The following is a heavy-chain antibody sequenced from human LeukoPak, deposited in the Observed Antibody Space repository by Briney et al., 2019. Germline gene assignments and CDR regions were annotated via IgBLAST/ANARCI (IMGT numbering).Heavy chain of an antibody. D-gene: IGHD6-19*01. CDR2: ISAYNGNT. CDR3: ARDLGWSSGRDY. CDR1: GYTFNHNY. V-gene: IGHV1-18*04. J-gene: IGHJ4*02. Sequence: ASVKVSCKASGYTFNHNYLHWVRQAPGQGLEWMGWISAYNGNTNYAQKLQGRVTMTTDTSTSTAYMELRSLRSDDTAVYYCARDLGWSSGRDYWGQGTLVTVSS.